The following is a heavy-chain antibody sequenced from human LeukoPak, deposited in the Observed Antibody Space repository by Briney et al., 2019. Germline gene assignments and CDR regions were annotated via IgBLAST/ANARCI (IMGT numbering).Heavy chain of an antibody. Sequence: GGSLRLSCAASGFIFTNYFMSWVRQAPGKGLEWVSSISSSTTYIYYADSVKGRFTISRDNAMNSLYLQMNSLRGEDTAVYYCARPSTRSTSYYFYYYGMDVWGQGTTVTVSS. D-gene: IGHD2/OR15-2a*01. J-gene: IGHJ6*02. CDR1: GFIFTNYF. CDR3: ARPSTRSTSYYFYYYGMDV. CDR2: ISSSTTYI. V-gene: IGHV3-21*01.